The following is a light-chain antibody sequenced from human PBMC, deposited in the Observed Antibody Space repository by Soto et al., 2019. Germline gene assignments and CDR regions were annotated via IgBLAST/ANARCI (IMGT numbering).Light chain of an antibody. CDR2: EVI. Sequence: QSALTQPASVSGAPGQSITISCTATNSDVNYVSWHQQHPGKAPKLMIYEVINRSSGVSTRFSGSKSGNTASLTISGLQAEDEADYYCSSSTSSNTVVFGTGTKVTVL. CDR3: SSSTSSNTVV. V-gene: IGLV2-14*01. J-gene: IGLJ1*01. CDR1: NSDVNY.